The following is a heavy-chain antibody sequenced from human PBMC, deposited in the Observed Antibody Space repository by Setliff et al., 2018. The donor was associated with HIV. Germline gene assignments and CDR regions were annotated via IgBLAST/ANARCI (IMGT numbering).Heavy chain of an antibody. CDR3: ALTGHRLLRGYMDV. CDR2: LYVSGDT. V-gene: IGHV4-4*07. Sequence: SETLSLTCYVTDDPISSYYWSWVRQPAGKGLEWIGRLYVSGDTNYDPSLKSRVTMSLDTSKKHFSLNLKSVTAADTAVYYCALTGHRLLRGYMDVWGKGATVTVSS. CDR1: DDPISSYY. J-gene: IGHJ6*03. D-gene: IGHD2-15*01.